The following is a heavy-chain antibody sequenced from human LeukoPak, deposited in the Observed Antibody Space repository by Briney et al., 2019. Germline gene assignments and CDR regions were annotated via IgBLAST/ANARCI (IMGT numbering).Heavy chain of an antibody. J-gene: IGHJ5*02. CDR3: ARSRITIFGVAPCWFDP. V-gene: IGHV4-59*01. D-gene: IGHD3-3*01. CDR2: IYYSGST. Sequence: NPSETLSLTCTVSGGSISSYYWSWIRQPPGKGLEWIGYIYYSGSTNYNPSLKSRVTISVDTSKNQFSLKLSSVTAADTAVYYCARSRITIFGVAPCWFDPWGQGTLVTVSS. CDR1: GGSISSYY.